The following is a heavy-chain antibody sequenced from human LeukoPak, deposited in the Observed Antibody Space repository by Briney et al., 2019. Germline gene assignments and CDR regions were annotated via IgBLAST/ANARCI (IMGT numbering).Heavy chain of an antibody. V-gene: IGHV4-34*01. CDR3: ARGAKCSSTSCFRPSSRTVDY. J-gene: IGHJ4*02. CDR1: GGSFSGYY. Sequence: SETLSLTCAVYGGSFSGYYWSWIRQPPGKGLEWIGEINHSGSTNYNPSLKSRVTISVDTSKNQSSLKLSPVTAADTAVYYCARGAKCSSTSCFRPSSRTVDYWGQGTLVTVSS. CDR2: INHSGST. D-gene: IGHD2-2*01.